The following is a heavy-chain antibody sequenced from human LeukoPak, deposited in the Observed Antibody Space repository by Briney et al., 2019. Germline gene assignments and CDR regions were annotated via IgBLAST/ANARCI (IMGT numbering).Heavy chain of an antibody. V-gene: IGHV3-20*04. CDR3: ARDGDYGDYSCFY. D-gene: IGHD4-17*01. Sequence: GGSLRLSCAASGFTFDDYGMSWVRQAPGKGLEWVSGINWNGGSTTYADSVKGRFTISRDNAKNSLYLQMSSLRAEDTALYYCARDGDYGDYSCFYWGQGTLVTVSS. CDR1: GFTFDDYG. CDR2: INWNGGST. J-gene: IGHJ4*02.